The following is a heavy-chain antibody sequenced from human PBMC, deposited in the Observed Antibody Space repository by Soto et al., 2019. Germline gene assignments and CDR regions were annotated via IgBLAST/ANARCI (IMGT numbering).Heavy chain of an antibody. CDR2: ISSSGSTI. D-gene: IGHD6-13*01. CDR3: ARVRYSSSWYEGLAYDAFDI. J-gene: IGHJ3*02. V-gene: IGHV3-11*01. CDR1: GFTFSDYY. Sequence: PGGSLRLSCAASGFTFSDYYMSWIRQAPGKGLEWVSYISSSGSTIYYADSVKGRFTISRDNAKNSLYLQMNSLRAEDTAVYYCARVRYSSSWYEGLAYDAFDIWGQGTMVTVSS.